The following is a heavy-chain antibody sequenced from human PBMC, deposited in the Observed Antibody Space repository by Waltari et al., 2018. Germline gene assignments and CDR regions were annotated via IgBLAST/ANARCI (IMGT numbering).Heavy chain of an antibody. D-gene: IGHD3-16*01. CDR3: AHGYDYVWGSTPFCYFDY. Sequence: QITLKESGPTLVKPTQTLTLTCTFSGFSLSTSGVGVGWIRQPPGKALEWLALIYWNDDKRYSPSLKSRLTITKDTSKNQVVLTMTNMDPVDTATYYCAHGYDYVWGSTPFCYFDYWGQGTLVTVSS. J-gene: IGHJ4*02. CDR2: IYWNDDK. CDR1: GFSLSTSGVG. V-gene: IGHV2-5*01.